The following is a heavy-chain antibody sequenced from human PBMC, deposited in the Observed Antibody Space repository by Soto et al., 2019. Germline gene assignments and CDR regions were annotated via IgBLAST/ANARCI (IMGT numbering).Heavy chain of an antibody. CDR3: AKDQPGHYDFWSVQGSPPPFDY. CDR2: ISGSGSST. D-gene: IGHD3-3*01. Sequence: EVQLLESGGGLVQPGGSLRLSCAASGFTFSSYAMTWVRQAPGKGLEWVSSISGSGSSTHYADSVKGRFTISRDNSKNTLYLQMNSLRAEDTAVYYCAKDQPGHYDFWSVQGSPPPFDYWGQGTLVTVSS. CDR1: GFTFSSYA. V-gene: IGHV3-23*01. J-gene: IGHJ4*02.